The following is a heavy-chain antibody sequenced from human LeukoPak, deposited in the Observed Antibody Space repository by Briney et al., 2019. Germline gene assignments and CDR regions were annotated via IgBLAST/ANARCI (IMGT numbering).Heavy chain of an antibody. CDR1: GFTFSSYA. D-gene: IGHD6-19*01. Sequence: GGSLRLSCAASGFTFSSYAMSWVCQAPGRGLEWVSAISGSGGSTYYADSVKGRFTISRDNSKNTLYLQMNSLRAEDTAVYYCAKSVAVATSGGYWGQGTLVTVSS. CDR2: ISGSGGST. V-gene: IGHV3-23*01. CDR3: AKSVAVATSGGY. J-gene: IGHJ4*02.